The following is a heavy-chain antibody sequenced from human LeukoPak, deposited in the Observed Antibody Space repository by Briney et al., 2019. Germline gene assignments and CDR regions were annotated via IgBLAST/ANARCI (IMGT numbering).Heavy chain of an antibody. CDR2: IYYSGAT. D-gene: IGHD5-12*01. Sequence: PAETLSLTCAVSGVSIRSYYWSWVRHPPGKGLEWIGYIYYSGATTYNPSLKSRVSMSVDTSKNEFSLKLSSMTAADTVVYYCARYNAYDFKFDYWGQGTLVTVSS. CDR1: GVSIRSYY. J-gene: IGHJ4*02. CDR3: ARYNAYDFKFDY. V-gene: IGHV4-59*08.